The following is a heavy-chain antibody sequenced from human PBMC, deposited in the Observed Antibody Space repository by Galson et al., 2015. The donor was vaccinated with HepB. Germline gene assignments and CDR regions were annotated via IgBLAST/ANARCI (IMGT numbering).Heavy chain of an antibody. CDR1: GFTFSSYG. CDR2: ISYDGSNK. D-gene: IGHD3-3*01. J-gene: IGHJ3*02. CDR3: AKSFYYDFWSGYYSNAFDI. Sequence: SLRLSCAASGFTFSSYGMHWVRQAPGKGLEWVAVISYDGSNKYYADSVKGRFTISRDNSKNTLYLQMNSLRAEDTAVYYCAKSFYYDFWSGYYSNAFDIWGQGTMVTVSS. V-gene: IGHV3-30*18.